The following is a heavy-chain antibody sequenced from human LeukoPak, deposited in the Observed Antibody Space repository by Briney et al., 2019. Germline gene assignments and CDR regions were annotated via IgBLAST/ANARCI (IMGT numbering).Heavy chain of an antibody. J-gene: IGHJ5*02. CDR1: GGSISSYY. CDR3: ARARWFDP. Sequence: SETLSLTCTVSGGSISSYYWSWIRQPPGKGLEWIGYIYYSGSTNYNPSLKSRVTISVDTSKNQFSLKLSSVTAADTAVYYCARARWFDPWGQGTLVTVSS. V-gene: IGHV4-59*01. CDR2: IYYSGST.